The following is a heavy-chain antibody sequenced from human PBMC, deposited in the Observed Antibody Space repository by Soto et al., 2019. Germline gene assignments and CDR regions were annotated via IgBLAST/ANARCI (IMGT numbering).Heavy chain of an antibody. CDR3: ARDGTYYDFWSGYSSPGLDY. CDR1: GYTFTSYG. D-gene: IGHD3-3*01. J-gene: IGHJ4*02. Sequence: ASVKVSCKASGYTFTSYGISWVRQAPGQGLEWMGWISAYNGNTNYAQKLQGRVTMTTDTSTSTAYMELRSLRSDDTAVYYCARDGTYYDFWSGYSSPGLDYWGQGTLVTVSS. CDR2: ISAYNGNT. V-gene: IGHV1-18*01.